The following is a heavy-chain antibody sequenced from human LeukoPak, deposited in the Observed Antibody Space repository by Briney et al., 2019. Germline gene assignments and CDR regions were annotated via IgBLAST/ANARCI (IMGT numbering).Heavy chain of an antibody. D-gene: IGHD2-2*01. Sequence: PSETLSLTCIASGGSVSSGTYYWSWIRQPPGKGLEGIGCIYYSGSTNYNPSLKSRVTISIDTSKNQFSLKLSSVTAADTSLYYCARGIVPAAKYYFDYWGQGTLVTDSS. V-gene: IGHV4-61*01. CDR2: IYYSGST. CDR1: GGSVSSGTYY. CDR3: ARGIVPAAKYYFDY. J-gene: IGHJ4*02.